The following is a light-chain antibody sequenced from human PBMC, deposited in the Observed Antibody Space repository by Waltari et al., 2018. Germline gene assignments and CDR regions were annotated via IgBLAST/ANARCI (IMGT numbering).Light chain of an antibody. J-gene: IGKJ1*01. CDR2: GAS. Sequence: DIQMTQSPSSLSASVGDRVTITCRASQSISSYLNWYQQKPGKAPNLLIYGASSLQSGVPSRFSGSGSGTEFTLTISSLQPEDFATYYCQQTYNTPRTFGQGTKVETK. V-gene: IGKV1-39*01. CDR3: QQTYNTPRT. CDR1: QSISSY.